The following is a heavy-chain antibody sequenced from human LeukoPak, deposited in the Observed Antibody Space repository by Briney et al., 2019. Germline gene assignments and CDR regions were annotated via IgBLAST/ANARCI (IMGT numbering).Heavy chain of an antibody. Sequence: SETLSLTCAVYGGSFSGYYWSWIRQPPGKGLEWIGEINHSGSTNYNPSLKSRVTISVDTSKNQFSLKLSSVTTADTAVYYCARSPYYDSSGYYPDYYYYYGMDVWGQGTTVTVSS. CDR1: GGSFSGYY. CDR2: INHSGST. V-gene: IGHV4-34*01. CDR3: ARSPYYDSSGYYPDYYYYYGMDV. J-gene: IGHJ6*02. D-gene: IGHD3-22*01.